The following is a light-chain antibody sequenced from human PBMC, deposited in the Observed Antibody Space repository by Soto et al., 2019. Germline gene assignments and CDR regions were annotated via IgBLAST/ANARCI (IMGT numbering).Light chain of an antibody. V-gene: IGKV3-11*01. J-gene: IGKJ4*01. CDR2: DAS. Sequence: EIVLTQSPATLSLSPGERATLSCRASQSISTYLAWYQQKPGQPPRLLIYDASSRVTGIPDRFSGSGSGTDFTLTITRLEPEDFAVYYCQQYQSLTFGGGTKVDIK. CDR1: QSISTY. CDR3: QQYQSLT.